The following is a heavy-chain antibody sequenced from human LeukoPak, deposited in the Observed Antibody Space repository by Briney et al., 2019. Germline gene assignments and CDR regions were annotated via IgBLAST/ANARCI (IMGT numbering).Heavy chain of an antibody. Sequence: SETLSLTCAVYGGSFSGYYWSWIRQPPGKGLEWIGEINHSGSTNYNPSLKSRVTISVDTSKNQFSLKLSSVTAAGTAVYFCASPRGDDSGGYYTWYFHHWGQGILVTVSS. J-gene: IGHJ1*01. D-gene: IGHD3-22*01. CDR2: INHSGST. CDR3: ASPRGDDSGGYYTWYFHH. CDR1: GGSFSGYY. V-gene: IGHV4-34*01.